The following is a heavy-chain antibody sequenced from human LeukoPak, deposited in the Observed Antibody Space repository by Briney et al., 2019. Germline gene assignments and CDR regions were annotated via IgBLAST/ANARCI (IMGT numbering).Heavy chain of an antibody. Sequence: GGSLRLSCAASGFTFSSYWMSWVRQAPGKGLEWVANIKEDGSEKNYVDSVKGRFTISRDNAKNSLYLQMNILRAEDTAVYYCAREGDSSGWYTAFDYWGQGTLVTVSS. J-gene: IGHJ4*02. CDR1: GFTFSSYW. V-gene: IGHV3-7*04. CDR3: AREGDSSGWYTAFDY. D-gene: IGHD6-19*01. CDR2: IKEDGSEK.